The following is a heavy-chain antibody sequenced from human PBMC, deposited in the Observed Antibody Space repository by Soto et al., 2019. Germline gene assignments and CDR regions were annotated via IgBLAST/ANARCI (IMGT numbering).Heavy chain of an antibody. J-gene: IGHJ4*02. CDR2: IRSKAYGGTT. CDR1: GFTFGDYA. Sequence: GGSLRLSCTASGFTFGDYAMSWFRQAPGKGLEWVGFIRSKAYGGTTEYAASVKGRFTISRDDSKSIAYLQMNSLKTEDTAVYYCTSGGYSGSRSSPVGDYWGQGTLVTVSS. CDR3: TSGGYSGSRSSPVGDY. V-gene: IGHV3-49*03. D-gene: IGHD5-12*01.